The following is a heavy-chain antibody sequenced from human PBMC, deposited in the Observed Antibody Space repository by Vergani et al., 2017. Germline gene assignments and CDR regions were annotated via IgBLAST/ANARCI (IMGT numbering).Heavy chain of an antibody. Sequence: QVQLVQSGAEVKKPGSSVKVSCKASGGTFSSYAISWVRQAPGQGLEWMGWMNPNSGNTGYAQKFQGRVTMTRNTSISTAYMELSSLRSEDTAVYYFARVYYDFWSGLGYYYMDVWGKGTTVTVSS. V-gene: IGHV1-8*02. CDR1: GGTFSSYA. CDR2: MNPNSGNT. J-gene: IGHJ6*03. D-gene: IGHD3-3*01. CDR3: ARVYYDFWSGLGYYYMDV.